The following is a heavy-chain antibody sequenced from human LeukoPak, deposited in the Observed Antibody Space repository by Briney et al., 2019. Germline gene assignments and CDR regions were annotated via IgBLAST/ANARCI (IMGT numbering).Heavy chain of an antibody. CDR2: INPSGGST. J-gene: IGHJ5*02. CDR3: AREAVEYCSGGSCSNWFDP. CDR1: GYTFTSYY. V-gene: IGHV1-46*01. D-gene: IGHD2-15*01. Sequence: GASVKVSCKASGYTFTSYYMHWVRQAPGQGLEWMGIINPSGGSTNYAQKFQGRVTMTRDTSTSTVYMELSSLRSEDTAVYYCAREAVEYCSGGSCSNWFDPWGQGTLVTVSS.